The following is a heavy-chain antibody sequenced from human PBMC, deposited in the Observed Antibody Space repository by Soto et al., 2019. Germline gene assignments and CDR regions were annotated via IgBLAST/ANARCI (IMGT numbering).Heavy chain of an antibody. J-gene: IGHJ4*02. V-gene: IGHV3-21*01. Sequence: EVLLVASGGGLVKPGGSLTLSCAASGFTFNTYTINWVRQAPGKGLEWVASISSSSKDKFYADSVKARFTISRDNAKASVYLQMSSLGAGDTALYYCARDGYNRGGFDYWGQGTLVTVSS. CDR2: ISSSSKDK. D-gene: IGHD3-10*01. CDR1: GFTFNTYT. CDR3: ARDGYNRGGFDY.